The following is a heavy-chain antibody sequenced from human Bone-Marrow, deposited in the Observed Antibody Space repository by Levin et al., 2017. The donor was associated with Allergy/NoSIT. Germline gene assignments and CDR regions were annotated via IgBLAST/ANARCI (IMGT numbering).Heavy chain of an antibody. Sequence: GESLKISCAASGFTFSNYGMHWVRQAPGKGLEWVATISHDGSNKNYADSVKGRFTISRDNSKNTLYLQMDSLRAEDTAMYYCAKDFGYYYRSGSSYFDYWGQGTLVTVSS. CDR1: GFTFSNYG. CDR3: AKDFGYYYRSGSSYFDY. CDR2: ISHDGSNK. J-gene: IGHJ4*02. V-gene: IGHV3-30*18. D-gene: IGHD3-10*01.